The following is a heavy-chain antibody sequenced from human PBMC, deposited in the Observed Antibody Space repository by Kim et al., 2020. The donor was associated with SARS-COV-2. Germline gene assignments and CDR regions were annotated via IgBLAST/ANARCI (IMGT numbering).Heavy chain of an antibody. CDR3: AREADFGDYGRGLDD. V-gene: IGHV3-30*07. D-gene: IGHD4-17*01. J-gene: IGHJ4*02. Sequence: ADTVKGRFPIARDNSKNTLYLQMTSLRAEDTAVYYCAREADFGDYGRGLDDWGQGTLVTVSS.